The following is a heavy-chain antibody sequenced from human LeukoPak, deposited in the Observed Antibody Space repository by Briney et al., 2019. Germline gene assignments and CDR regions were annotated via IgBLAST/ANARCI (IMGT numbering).Heavy chain of an antibody. CDR2: ISYDGSNK. CDR1: GFTFSSYA. D-gene: IGHD6-13*01. J-gene: IGHJ4*02. CDR3: AKRGGSSWSKDGFDY. Sequence: PGRSLRLSCAASGFTFSSYAMHWVRQAPGKGLEWVAVISYDGSNKYYADSVKGRFTISRDNSKNTLYLQMNSLRAEDTAVYYCAKRGGSSWSKDGFDYWGQGTLVTVSS. V-gene: IGHV3-30-3*02.